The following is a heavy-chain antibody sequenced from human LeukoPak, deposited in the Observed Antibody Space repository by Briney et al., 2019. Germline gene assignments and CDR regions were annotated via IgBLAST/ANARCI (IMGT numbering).Heavy chain of an antibody. CDR1: GFTFSSYG. D-gene: IGHD3-10*01. CDR3: ASASGSYSEPYYFDY. Sequence: GGSLRLSCAASGFTFSSYGMHWVRQAPGKGLEWVAVISYDGSNKYYADSVKGRFTISRDNSKNTLYLQMNSLRAEDTAVYYCASASGSYSEPYYFDYWGQGSLVTVSS. J-gene: IGHJ4*02. V-gene: IGHV3-30*03. CDR2: ISYDGSNK.